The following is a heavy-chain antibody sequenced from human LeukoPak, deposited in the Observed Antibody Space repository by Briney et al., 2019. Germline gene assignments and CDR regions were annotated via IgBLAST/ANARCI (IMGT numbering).Heavy chain of an antibody. D-gene: IGHD3-10*01. V-gene: IGHV3-23*01. J-gene: IGHJ6*04. Sequence: GRSLRLSCAASGFTFSSYGMHWARQAPGKGLEWVSAISGSGGSTYYADSVKGRFTISRDNSKNTLYLQMNSLRAEDTAVYYCAKRSITMVRGVTYYYGMDVWGKGTTVTVSS. CDR2: ISGSGGST. CDR1: GFTFSSYG. CDR3: AKRSITMVRGVTYYYGMDV.